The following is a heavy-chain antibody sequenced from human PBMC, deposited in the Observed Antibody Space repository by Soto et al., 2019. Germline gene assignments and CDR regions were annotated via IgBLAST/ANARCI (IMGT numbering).Heavy chain of an antibody. D-gene: IGHD3-22*01. V-gene: IGHV1-69*13. Sequence: SVKVSCKASGGTFSSYAISWVRQAPGQGLEWMGGIIPIFGTANYAQKFQGRVTITADESTSTAYMELSSLRSEDTAVYYCARVGDYYDSSGMPDFDPWGQGTQVTVSS. CDR2: IIPIFGTA. CDR3: ARVGDYYDSSGMPDFDP. CDR1: GGTFSSYA. J-gene: IGHJ5*02.